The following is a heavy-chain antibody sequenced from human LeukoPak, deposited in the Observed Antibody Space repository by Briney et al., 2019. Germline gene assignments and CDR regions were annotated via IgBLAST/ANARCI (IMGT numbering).Heavy chain of an antibody. V-gene: IGHV3-9*01. D-gene: IGHD6-19*01. J-gene: IGHJ4*02. CDR3: AKDRGAVAGLFDY. CDR1: GFTFDDYA. Sequence: GGSLRLSCAASGFTFDDYAMHSVRQAPGKGLEWVSGISWNSGSIGYADSVKGRFTISRDNAKNSLYLQMNSLRAEDTALYYCAKDRGAVAGLFDYWGQGTLVTVSS. CDR2: ISWNSGSI.